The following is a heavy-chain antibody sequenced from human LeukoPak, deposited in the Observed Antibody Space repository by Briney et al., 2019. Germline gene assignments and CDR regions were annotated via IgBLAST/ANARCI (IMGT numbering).Heavy chain of an antibody. J-gene: IGHJ6*02. D-gene: IGHD6-13*01. CDR3: ARGPGSWAIKYYYGMDV. V-gene: IGHV4-34*01. CDR2: INHSGST. Sequence: SETLSLTCVVYGGSFSGYYWSWLRQPPGKGLEWIGEINHSGSTSYNPSLKSRVTISVATSKNQFSLKLSSVTAAATAVYYCARGPGSWAIKYYYGMDVWGQGTTVTVSS. CDR1: GGSFSGYY.